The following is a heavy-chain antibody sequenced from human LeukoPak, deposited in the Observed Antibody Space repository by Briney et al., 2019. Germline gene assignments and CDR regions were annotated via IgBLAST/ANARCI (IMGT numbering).Heavy chain of an antibody. V-gene: IGHV3-74*01. Sequence: GGSLRLSCAASGFTFSSYWMHWVRQAPGKGLVWVSRSNSDGSSTTYADSVKGRFTISRDDAKNTLYLQMNSLRAEDTAVYYCARDKGIKRSSDIWGQGTLVTVYS. CDR3: ARDKGIKRSSDI. D-gene: IGHD5-18*01. J-gene: IGHJ3*02. CDR1: GFTFSSYW. CDR2: SNSDGSST.